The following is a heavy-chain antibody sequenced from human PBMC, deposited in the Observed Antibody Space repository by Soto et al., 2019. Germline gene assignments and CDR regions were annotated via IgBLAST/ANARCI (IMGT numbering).Heavy chain of an antibody. D-gene: IGHD2-2*02. J-gene: IGHJ3*02. CDR3: AKGPLGYCSSTSCYTFAFDS. V-gene: IGHV4-61*01. CDR1: CDSVSIGSYF. Sequence: SLTCSVSCDSVSIGSYFWSWIRQPPGKGLEWIGYIYFRGSTIYKPSLESRVTISVDTSKNQFSLRLNSVTAADTAVYYCAKGPLGYCSSTSCYTFAFDSCVQLPRVTV. CDR2: IYFRGST.